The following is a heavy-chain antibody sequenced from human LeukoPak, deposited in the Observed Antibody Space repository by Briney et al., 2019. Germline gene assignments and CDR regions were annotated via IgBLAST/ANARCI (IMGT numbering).Heavy chain of an antibody. CDR2: ISAYNGNT. V-gene: IGHV1-18*01. CDR3: ARDPGSFLSSSGWLNWFDP. Sequence: ASVKVSCKASGYTLTELSMYWVRQAPGQGLEWMGWISAYNGNTNYAQKLQGRVTMTTDTSTSTAYMELRSLRSDDTAVYYCARDPGSFLSSSGWLNWFDPWGQGTLVTVSS. CDR1: GYTLTELS. J-gene: IGHJ5*02. D-gene: IGHD6-19*01.